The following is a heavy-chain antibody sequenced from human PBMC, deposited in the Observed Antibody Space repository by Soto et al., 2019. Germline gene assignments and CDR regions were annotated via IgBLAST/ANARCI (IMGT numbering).Heavy chain of an antibody. J-gene: IGHJ4*02. D-gene: IGHD1-26*01. CDR1: GFTFSSCA. CDR2: ISGSGGST. CDR3: AKRGSGSYFDY. Sequence: EVQLLESGGGWVQPGGSLRLSCAASGFTFSSCAMNWVRQAPGKGLEWVSVISGSGGSTYYADSVKGRFSISRDSSKNTLYLQMNSLRAEDTAVYYCAKRGSGSYFDYWGQGTLVTLSS. V-gene: IGHV3-23*01.